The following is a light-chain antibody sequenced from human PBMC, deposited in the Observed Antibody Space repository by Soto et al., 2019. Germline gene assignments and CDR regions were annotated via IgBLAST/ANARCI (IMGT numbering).Light chain of an antibody. J-gene: IGKJ4*01. V-gene: IGKV3-11*01. CDR1: QSVSTD. CDR2: DAS. Sequence: ALSQSPVALSLSPGERATLSCRASQSVSTDLAWYQQKPGQAPRLLIYDASNRATGIPVRFAGSGSGTDFARTXSSLEPEDFVLYYCQRPPTSFGGGTKVDIK. CDR3: QRPPTS.